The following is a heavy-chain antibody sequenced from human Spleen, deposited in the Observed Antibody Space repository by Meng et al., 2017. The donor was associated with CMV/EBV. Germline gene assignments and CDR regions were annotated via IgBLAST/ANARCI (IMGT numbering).Heavy chain of an antibody. CDR2: IYYSGST. J-gene: IGHJ6*02. CDR1: GGSISSSSYY. V-gene: IGHV4-39*07. D-gene: IGHD3-10*01. CDR3: ARDRSSPYYYYGLDV. Sequence: SETLSLTCTVSGGSISSSSYYWGWIRQPPGKGLEWIGSIYYSGSTYYNPSLKSRVTISVDTSKNQFSLKLSSVTAADTAVYYCARDRSSPYYYYGLDVWGQGTTVTVSS.